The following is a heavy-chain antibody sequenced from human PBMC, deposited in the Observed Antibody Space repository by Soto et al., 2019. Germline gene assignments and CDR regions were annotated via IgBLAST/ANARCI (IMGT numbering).Heavy chain of an antibody. CDR2: FIPIFGTA. J-gene: IGHJ4*02. CDR1: GGTFSSYA. V-gene: IGHV1-69*13. D-gene: IGHD2-2*01. Sequence: SVKVSCKASGGTFSSYAISWVRQAPGQGLEWMGGFIPIFGTANYAQKFQGRVTITADESTSTAYMELSSLRSEDTAVYYCAAIVVVPAAMDYWGQGTLVTVSS. CDR3: AAIVVVPAAMDY.